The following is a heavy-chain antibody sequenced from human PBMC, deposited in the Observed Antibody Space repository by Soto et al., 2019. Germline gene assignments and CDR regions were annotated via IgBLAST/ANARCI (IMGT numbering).Heavy chain of an antibody. V-gene: IGHV4-4*02. D-gene: IGHD1-26*01. CDR2: IFHNGST. CDR1: SASIRSSNW. J-gene: IGHJ6*03. Sequence: QVQLQESGPGLVKPSGTLSLTCAVSSASIRSSNWWSWVRQSPGKGLEWIGEIFHNGSTNYNPSLKSRVTISVDKSKNQFSLKVSSVTAADTAVYYCARAFGNSGTHYYYCYMDVWGKGTTVTVSS. CDR3: ARAFGNSGTHYYYCYMDV.